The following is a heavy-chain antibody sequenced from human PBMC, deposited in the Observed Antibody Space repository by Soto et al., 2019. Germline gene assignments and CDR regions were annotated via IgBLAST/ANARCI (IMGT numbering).Heavy chain of an antibody. Sequence: SVKVSCKASGFTFTSSAVQWVRQARGQRLEWIGWIVVGSGNTNYAQKFQERVTITRDMSTSTAYMELSSLRSEDTAVYYCAADFLGVGATRADYWGQGTLVTVSS. J-gene: IGHJ4*02. D-gene: IGHD1-26*01. CDR3: AADFLGVGATRADY. CDR1: GFTFTSSA. CDR2: IVVGSGNT. V-gene: IGHV1-58*01.